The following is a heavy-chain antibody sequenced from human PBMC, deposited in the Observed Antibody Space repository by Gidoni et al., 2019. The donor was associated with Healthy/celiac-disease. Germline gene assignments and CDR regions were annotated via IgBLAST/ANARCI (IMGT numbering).Heavy chain of an antibody. V-gene: IGHV4-59*01. Sequence: QVQLQASGPGLLKPSSTLSLTCTVSGDSIRSYYWSWIRQPPGKGVEWIGYIYYSGSTNYKPSLKSRVTISVDTSKNQFSLKLSSVNAADTAVYYCARDIAAAGTVDAFDIWGQGTMVNVSS. CDR1: GDSIRSYY. J-gene: IGHJ3*02. CDR2: IYYSGST. D-gene: IGHD6-13*01. CDR3: ARDIAAAGTVDAFDI.